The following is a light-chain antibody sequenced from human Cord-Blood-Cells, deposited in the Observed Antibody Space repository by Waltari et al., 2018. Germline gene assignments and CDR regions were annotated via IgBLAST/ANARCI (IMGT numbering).Light chain of an antibody. V-gene: IGKV1-39*01. CDR3: QQSYSTPIT. J-gene: IGKJ5*01. CDR2: AAS. CDR1: QSISSY. Sequence: IQMTQSPPSPSASVGDRVTITCRASQSISSYLNWYQQNPGKAPKLLIYAASSLQSGVPSRFSGSGSGTDFTLTISSLQPEDFATYYCQQSYSTPITFGQGTRLEIK.